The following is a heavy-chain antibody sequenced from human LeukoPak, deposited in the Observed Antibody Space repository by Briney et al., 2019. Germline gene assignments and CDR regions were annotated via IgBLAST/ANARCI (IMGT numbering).Heavy chain of an antibody. D-gene: IGHD3-10*01. CDR2: IYYSGST. Sequence: PSETLSLTCTVSGGSISSGGYYWSWIRQHPGKGLEWIGYIYYSGSTYYNPSLKSRVTISVDTSKNQLSLKLSSVTAADTAVYYCARDQFASVSLGHWYFDLWGRGTLVTVSS. V-gene: IGHV4-31*03. J-gene: IGHJ2*01. CDR3: ARDQFASVSLGHWYFDL. CDR1: GGSISSGGYY.